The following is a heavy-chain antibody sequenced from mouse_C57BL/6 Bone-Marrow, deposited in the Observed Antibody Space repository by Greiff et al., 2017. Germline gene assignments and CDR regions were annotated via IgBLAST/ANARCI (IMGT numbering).Heavy chain of an antibody. CDR2: ISDGGSYT. Sequence: EVMLVESGGGLVKPGGSLKLSCAASGFTFSSYAMSWVRQTPEKRLEWVATISDGGSYTYYPDNIKGRFTISRDNAKNNLYLQMSHLKSEDTAMYYCARDREYDYGYFDVWGTGTTVTVSS. D-gene: IGHD2-3*01. CDR3: ARDREYDYGYFDV. V-gene: IGHV5-4*01. CDR1: GFTFSSYA. J-gene: IGHJ1*03.